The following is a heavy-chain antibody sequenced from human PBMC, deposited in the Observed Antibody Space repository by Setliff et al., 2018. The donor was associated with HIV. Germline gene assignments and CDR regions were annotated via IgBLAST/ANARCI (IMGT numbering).Heavy chain of an antibody. Sequence: SETLSLTCGVHGGSFSDYYWTWIRQPPGKRLEWIGEIKHSGSTNYNPSLKSRVTISVDTAKNQFSLNLTSVTAADTAVYYCARGGFRWSGSYADYWGQGTLVTVSS. CDR1: GGSFSDYY. CDR3: ARGGFRWSGSYADY. CDR2: IKHSGST. J-gene: IGHJ4*02. D-gene: IGHD1-26*01. V-gene: IGHV4-34*01.